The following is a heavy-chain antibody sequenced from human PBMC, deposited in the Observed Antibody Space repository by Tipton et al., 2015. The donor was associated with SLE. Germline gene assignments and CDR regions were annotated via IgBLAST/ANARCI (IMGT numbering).Heavy chain of an antibody. D-gene: IGHD3-10*01. CDR2: MSHSGGT. CDR3: ARGGSNYGYETFDI. CDR1: GGSFSGYY. Sequence: TLSLTCAVYGGSFSGYYGSWIRQPPGKGLEWIGEMSHSGGTNYNPSLKSRVTISRDTSKNHFSLKLSSVTAADTAVYYCARGGSNYGYETFDIWGQGTMVTVSS. V-gene: IGHV4-34*01. J-gene: IGHJ3*02.